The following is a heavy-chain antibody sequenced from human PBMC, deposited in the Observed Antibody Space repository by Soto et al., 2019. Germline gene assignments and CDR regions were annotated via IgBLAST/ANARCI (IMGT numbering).Heavy chain of an antibody. D-gene: IGHD6-13*01. J-gene: IGHJ4*02. V-gene: IGHV4-39*01. CDR3: ARHSSSWYPTPDY. CDR2: IYYSGST. CDR1: GGSIRSSSYY. Sequence: QLQLQESGPGLVKPSETLSLTCTVSGGSIRSSSYYWGWIRQPPGKGLEWIGSIYYSGSTYYNPSLKSRVTISVDTSKNQFSLKLSSVTAADTAVYYCARHSSSWYPTPDYWGQGTLVTVSS.